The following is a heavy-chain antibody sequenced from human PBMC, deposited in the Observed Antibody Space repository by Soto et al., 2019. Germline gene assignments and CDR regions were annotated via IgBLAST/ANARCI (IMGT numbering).Heavy chain of an antibody. CDR2: ISAYNGNT. D-gene: IGHD3-16*02. J-gene: IGHJ6*03. V-gene: IGHV1-18*01. CDR1: GYTFTSYG. Sequence: ASVKVSCKASGYTFTSYGISWVRQAPGQGLEWMGWISAYNGNTNYAQKLQGRVTMTTDTSTSTAYMELRSLRSDDTAVYYCARDLETVVSGSYPLPVYYMDAWGKGTTVPVSS. CDR3: ARDLETVVSGSYPLPVYYMDA.